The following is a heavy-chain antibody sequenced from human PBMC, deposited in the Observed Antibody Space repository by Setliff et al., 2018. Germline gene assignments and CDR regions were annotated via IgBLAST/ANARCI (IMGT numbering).Heavy chain of an antibody. J-gene: IGHJ3*01. Sequence: SETLSLTCIVSGDSISSGDYFWSWIRQPPGKSLEWIAYIYHSGSASYNPSLKSRVTMSVDTSKNQFSLHLTSVTAADTAVYYCAREVGTSTSSDAFDVWGQGRMVTVSS. CDR1: GDSISSGDYF. CDR3: AREVGTSTSSDAFDV. CDR2: IYHSGSA. V-gene: IGHV4-30-4*08. D-gene: IGHD1-26*01.